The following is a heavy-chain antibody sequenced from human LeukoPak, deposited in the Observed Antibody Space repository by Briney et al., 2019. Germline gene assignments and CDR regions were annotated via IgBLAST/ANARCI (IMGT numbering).Heavy chain of an antibody. CDR2: IYYSGTT. D-gene: IGHD6-13*01. CDR3: ARVYSSWYNAFDI. J-gene: IGHJ3*02. CDR1: GGSIISDY. Sequence: PSETLSLTCTVSGGSIISDYWSWIRQPPGKGLEWIGYIYYSGTTNYNPSLKSRVTISVDTSKNQFSLKLSSVTAADTAVYYCARVYSSWYNAFDIWGQGTMVTVSS. V-gene: IGHV4-59*01.